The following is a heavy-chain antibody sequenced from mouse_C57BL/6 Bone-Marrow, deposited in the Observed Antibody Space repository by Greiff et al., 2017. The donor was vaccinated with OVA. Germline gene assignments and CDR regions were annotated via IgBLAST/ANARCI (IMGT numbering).Heavy chain of an antibody. D-gene: IGHD1-1*01. Sequence: VQLQQSGPELVKPGASVKISCKASGYAFSSSWMNWVKQRPGKGLEWIGRFYPGDGDTNYNGKFKGKATLTADKSSSTAYMQLSSLTSEDSAVYFCALDYYYGSSFDYWGQGTTLTVSS. CDR2: FYPGDGDT. J-gene: IGHJ2*01. CDR3: ALDYYYGSSFDY. CDR1: GYAFSSSW. V-gene: IGHV1-82*01.